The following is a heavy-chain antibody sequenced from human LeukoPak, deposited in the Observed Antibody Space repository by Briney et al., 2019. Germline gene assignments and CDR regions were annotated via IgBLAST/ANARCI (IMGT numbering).Heavy chain of an antibody. Sequence: GRSLTLSCAASGFTFSYYGMHWVSQAPGKGLEWVAVIWYDGSKKYYADSVKGRFTISRDNSKNTLYLQMNSLRAEDTAVYYRARTKRPSYYWNYLGYWGQGTLVTVSS. CDR1: GFTFSYYG. J-gene: IGHJ4*02. D-gene: IGHD1-7*01. V-gene: IGHV3-33*01. CDR3: ARTKRPSYYWNYLGY. CDR2: IWYDGSKK.